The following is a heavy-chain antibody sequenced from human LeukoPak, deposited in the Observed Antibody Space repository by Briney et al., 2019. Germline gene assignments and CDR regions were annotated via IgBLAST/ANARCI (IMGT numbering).Heavy chain of an antibody. V-gene: IGHV1-69*13. CDR1: GGTFSSYA. D-gene: IGHD6-6*01. Sequence: ASVKVSCKASGGTFSSYAISWVRQALGQGLEWMGGIIPIFGTANYAQKFQGRVTITADESTSTAYMELSSLRSEDTAVYYCARNSIEYSSSSGWFDPWGQGTLVTVSS. CDR2: IIPIFGTA. CDR3: ARNSIEYSSSSGWFDP. J-gene: IGHJ5*02.